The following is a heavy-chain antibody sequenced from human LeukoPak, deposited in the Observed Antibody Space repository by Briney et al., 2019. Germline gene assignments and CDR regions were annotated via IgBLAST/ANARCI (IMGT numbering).Heavy chain of an antibody. CDR1: GGSFSGYY. CDR2: INHSGST. CDR3: ATGPHGDYRYYYYGMDV. J-gene: IGHJ6*02. V-gene: IGHV4-34*01. Sequence: SETLSLTCAVYGGSFSGYYWSWIRQPPGKGLEWIGEINHSGSTNYNPSPKSRVTISVDTSKNQFSLKLSSVTAADTAVYYCATGPHGDYRYYYYGMDVWGQGTTVTVSS. D-gene: IGHD4-17*01.